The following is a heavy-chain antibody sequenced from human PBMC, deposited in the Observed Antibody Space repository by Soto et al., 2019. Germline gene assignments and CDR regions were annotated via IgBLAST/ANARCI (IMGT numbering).Heavy chain of an antibody. CDR2: IIPIFGTA. CDR3: ARDQDYQGFDY. J-gene: IGHJ4*02. D-gene: IGHD2-2*01. Sequence: VASVKVSCKASGGTFSSYAISWVRQAPGQGLEWMGGIIPIFGTANYAQKFQGRVTITADKSTSTAYMELSSLRSEDTAVYYCARDQDYQGFDYWGQGTLVTVSS. V-gene: IGHV1-69*06. CDR1: GGTFSSYA.